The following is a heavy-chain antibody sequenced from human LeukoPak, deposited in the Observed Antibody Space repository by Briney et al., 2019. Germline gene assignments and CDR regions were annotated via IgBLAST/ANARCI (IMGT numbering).Heavy chain of an antibody. CDR2: ISGSGGST. CDR3: AKGVNLPSYYFDY. CDR1: GFTFSSYA. Sequence: PGGSLRLSCAASGFTFSSYAMSWVRQAPGKGLEWVSAISGSGGSTYYADSVEGRFTISRDNSKNTLYLQMNSLRAEDTAVYYCAKGVNLPSYYFDYWGQGTLVTVSS. V-gene: IGHV3-23*01. J-gene: IGHJ4*02. D-gene: IGHD2-21*01.